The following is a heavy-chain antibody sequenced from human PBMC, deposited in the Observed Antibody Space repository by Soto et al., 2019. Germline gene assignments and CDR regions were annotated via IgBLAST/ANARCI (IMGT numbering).Heavy chain of an antibody. CDR1: GGTFSSYT. V-gene: IGHV1-69*02. D-gene: IGHD2-21*02. J-gene: IGHJ4*02. Sequence: QVQLVQSGAEVKKPGSSVKVSCKASGGTFSSYTISWVRRATGQGLEWMGRIIPILGIANYAQKFQGRVTITADKSTSTAYMELSSLRSEDTVVYYCARGHCGQGYYFDYWGQGTLVTVSS. CDR3: ARGHCGQGYYFDY. CDR2: IIPILGIA.